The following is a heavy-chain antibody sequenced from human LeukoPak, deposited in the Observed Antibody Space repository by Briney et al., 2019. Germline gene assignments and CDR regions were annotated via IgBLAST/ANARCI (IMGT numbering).Heavy chain of an antibody. Sequence: GGSLRLSCAASGFTFSSYWMSWVRQAPGKGLEGVANIKKDGSEKYYVDSVKGRFTISRDNAKNSLYLQMNSLRAEDTAVYYCARWAIAAAGTIDYWGQGTLVTVPS. J-gene: IGHJ4*02. CDR1: GFTFSSYW. D-gene: IGHD6-13*01. CDR2: IKKDGSEK. V-gene: IGHV3-7*01. CDR3: ARWAIAAAGTIDY.